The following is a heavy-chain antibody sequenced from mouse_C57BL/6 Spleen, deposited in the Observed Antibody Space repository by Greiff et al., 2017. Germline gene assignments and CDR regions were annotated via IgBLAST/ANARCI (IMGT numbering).Heavy chain of an antibody. CDR3: ARGDVGGFDY. J-gene: IGHJ2*01. Sequence: EVKLMESGPGLVKPSQSLSLTCSVTGYSIPSGYYWNWIRQFPGNKLEWMGYISYDGSNNYNPSLKNRISITRDTSKNQFFLKLNSVTTEDTATYYCARGDVGGFDYWGQGTTLTVSS. CDR2: ISYDGSN. V-gene: IGHV3-6*01. D-gene: IGHD3-3*01. CDR1: GYSIPSGYY.